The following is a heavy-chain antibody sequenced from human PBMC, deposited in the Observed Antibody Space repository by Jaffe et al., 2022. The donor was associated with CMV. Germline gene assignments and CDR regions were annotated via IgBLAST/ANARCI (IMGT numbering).Heavy chain of an antibody. CDR1: GYTFTNNG. Sequence: QVQLVQSGVEVKKPGASVKVSCKVSGYTFTNNGISWVRQAPGQGLEWMGWISTHKGNTRYAQKFQGRVTLTRDTSTTTAYIELRSLRFDDTAVYYCVSDREYTLVYWGQGTLVTVSS. CDR2: ISTHKGNT. J-gene: IGHJ4*02. CDR3: VSDREYTLVY. D-gene: IGHD5-18*01. V-gene: IGHV1-18*04.